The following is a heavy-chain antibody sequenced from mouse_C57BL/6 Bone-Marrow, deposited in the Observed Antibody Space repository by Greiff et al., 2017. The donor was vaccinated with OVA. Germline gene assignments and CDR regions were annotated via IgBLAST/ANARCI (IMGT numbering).Heavy chain of an antibody. Sequence: VQLQQSGAELARPGASVKLSCKASGYTFTSYGISWVKQRTGQGLEWIGEIYPRSGNTYYNEKFKGKATLTADKSSSTAYMELRSLTSEDSAVYFCVIYYYGSSYDYAMDYWGQGTSVTVSS. CDR3: VIYYYGSSYDYAMDY. J-gene: IGHJ4*01. D-gene: IGHD1-1*01. CDR1: GYTFTSYG. V-gene: IGHV1-81*01. CDR2: IYPRSGNT.